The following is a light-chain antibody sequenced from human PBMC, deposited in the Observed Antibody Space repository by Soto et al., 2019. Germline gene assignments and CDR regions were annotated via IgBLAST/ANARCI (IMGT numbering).Light chain of an antibody. CDR3: QHYGTSQIT. J-gene: IGKJ5*01. CDR1: QSVSSEF. V-gene: IGKV3-20*01. Sequence: IVVTQSPGTLSLSPGDGATLSCRASQSVSSEFITWYQQKPGQPPRLLIHDTSSRATGIPDRFSGSGAGTDFTLTISRLEPEDFAVYYCQHYGTSQITFGQGTRLEI. CDR2: DTS.